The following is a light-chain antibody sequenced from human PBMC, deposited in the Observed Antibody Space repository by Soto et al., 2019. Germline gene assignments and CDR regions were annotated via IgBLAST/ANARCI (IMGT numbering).Light chain of an antibody. CDR1: QSVSSSY. CDR2: GSS. V-gene: IGKV3D-20*02. J-gene: IGKJ2*01. CDR3: QQRSNWPYT. Sequence: EIVLTQSPGTLSSSPGERATLSCRASQSVSSSYLAWYQHRPGQAPRLLIYGSSRRATGIPDRFGGSGSGTDFTLTISRLEPEDFAVYYCQQRSNWPYTFGQGTKLEIK.